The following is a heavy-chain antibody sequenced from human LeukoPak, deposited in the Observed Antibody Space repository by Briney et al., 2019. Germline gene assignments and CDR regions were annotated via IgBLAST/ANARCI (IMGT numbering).Heavy chain of an antibody. Sequence: GGSLRLSCAASGSTVSYNYMSWVRQAPGKGLEWVSLIYSGDRTHYADSVKGRFTISRDNSKNTLYLQMNSLGVEDTAVYYCAKGTFDWSFPLYFDSWGQGILVTVSS. D-gene: IGHD3-9*01. CDR3: AKGTFDWSFPLYFDS. J-gene: IGHJ4*02. CDR1: GSTVSYNY. CDR2: IYSGDRT. V-gene: IGHV3-66*01.